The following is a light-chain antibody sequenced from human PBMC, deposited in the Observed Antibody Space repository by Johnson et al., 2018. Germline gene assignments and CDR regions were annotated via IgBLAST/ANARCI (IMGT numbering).Light chain of an antibody. V-gene: IGLV1-51*02. CDR3: GTWVSSLRSGIF. J-gene: IGLJ1*01. CDR2: ENN. Sequence: QSVLTQPPSVSAAPGQKVTISCSGSSSNIGNNYVSWYQQLPGTAPKLLIYENNKRPSGIPDRFSGSKSGTSATLGITGLQTGDEAAYYCGTWVSSLRSGIFFGTGTYVTDL. CDR1: SSNIGNNY.